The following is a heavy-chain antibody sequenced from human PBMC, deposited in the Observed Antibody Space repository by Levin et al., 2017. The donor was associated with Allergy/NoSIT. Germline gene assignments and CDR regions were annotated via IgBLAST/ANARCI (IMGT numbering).Heavy chain of an antibody. CDR1: GGTFSSYP. Sequence: AASVKVSCKASGGTFSSYPITWVRQAPGQGLEWMGAIIPMLETPHYAQSFQGRVTIIADESTSTAYMILSGLRSEDTAVYYCASSPRTYRYGSGTFDSEFWGQGTLLTVSS. D-gene: IGHD3-10*01. J-gene: IGHJ4*02. CDR2: IIPMLETP. CDR3: ASSPRTYRYGSGTFDSEF. V-gene: IGHV1-69*13.